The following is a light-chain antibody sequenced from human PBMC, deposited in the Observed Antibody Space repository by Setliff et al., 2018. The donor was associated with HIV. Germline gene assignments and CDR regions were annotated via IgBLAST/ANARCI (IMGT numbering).Light chain of an antibody. Sequence: SVLTQPASVSGSPGQSVTISCTGTNSDVGGYNYVSWYQQDPGKAPKVMIYDVSKRPSGVSDRFSGSKSGNTASLTISGLQADDEADYYCSSYTSSSTYVFGTGTKVTVL. CDR2: DVS. V-gene: IGLV2-14*01. CDR1: NSDVGGYNY. CDR3: SSYTSSSTYV. J-gene: IGLJ1*01.